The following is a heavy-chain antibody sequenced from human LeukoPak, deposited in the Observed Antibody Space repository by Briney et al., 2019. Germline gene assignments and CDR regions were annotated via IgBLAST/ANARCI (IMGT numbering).Heavy chain of an antibody. J-gene: IGHJ4*02. D-gene: IGHD3-22*01. CDR1: GGSISSYY. CDR2: IYYSGST. CDR3: ARGIIGYDSSGYPFDY. Sequence: SETLSLTCTVSGGSISSYYWSWIRQPPGKGVEWIGYIYYSGSTNYNPSLKRRVTISVETSKNQFSLKLSSVTAADTAVYYCARGIIGYDSSGYPFDYWGQGTLVTVSS. V-gene: IGHV4-59*01.